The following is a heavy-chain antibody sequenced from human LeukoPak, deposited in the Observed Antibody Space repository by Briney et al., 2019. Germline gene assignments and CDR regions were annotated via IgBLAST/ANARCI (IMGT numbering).Heavy chain of an antibody. V-gene: IGHV1-8*01. J-gene: IGHJ4*02. CDR3: ARVGSRFYGGYVGY. Sequence: ASVKVSCKASGYTFISYDINWVRQATGQGLEWMGWMNPNSGNTGYAQKFQGRVTMTRNTSISTAYMELSSLRSEDTAVYYCARVGSRFYGGYVGYWGQGTLVTVSS. CDR2: MNPNSGNT. D-gene: IGHD4-17*01. CDR1: GYTFISYD.